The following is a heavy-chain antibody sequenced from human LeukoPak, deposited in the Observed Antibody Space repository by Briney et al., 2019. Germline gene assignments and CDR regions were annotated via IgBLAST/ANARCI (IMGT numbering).Heavy chain of an antibody. Sequence: GASVKVSCKASGGTFSSYAISWVRQAPGQGLEWMGGIIPIFGTANYAQKFQGRVTITADESTSTAYMELSSLRSEDTAVYYCAVRPDSSSSWIYGMDVWGQGTTVTVSS. J-gene: IGHJ6*02. CDR2: IIPIFGTA. D-gene: IGHD6-6*01. CDR1: GGTFSSYA. CDR3: AVRPDSSSSWIYGMDV. V-gene: IGHV1-69*13.